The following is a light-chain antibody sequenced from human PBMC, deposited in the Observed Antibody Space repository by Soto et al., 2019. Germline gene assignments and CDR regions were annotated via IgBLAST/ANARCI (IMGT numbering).Light chain of an antibody. Sequence: IVGTQSPGTLSLSPGERATLSCRASQSVSSSFLAWYQQKPGQAPRLLIYGASNMATGIPDRLSGSGSVKDFTLTISGLEPEDFAVYYCQQYVTSPWAFGQGTKVAIE. CDR3: QQYVTSPWA. V-gene: IGKV3-20*01. CDR1: QSVSSSF. CDR2: GAS. J-gene: IGKJ1*01.